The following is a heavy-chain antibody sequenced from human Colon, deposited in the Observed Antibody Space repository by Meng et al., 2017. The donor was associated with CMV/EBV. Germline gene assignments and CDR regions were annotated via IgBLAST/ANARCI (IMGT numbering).Heavy chain of an antibody. Sequence: SETLSLTCTVSGGSISSSSYYWGWIRQPPGKGLEWIGSIYYSGSTYYNPSLKSRVTVSVDTSKNQFFLKLTSVTAADTAVYYCARIRLVSGSGWYWFNPWGQGTLVTVSS. CDR2: IYYSGST. CDR3: ARIRLVSGSGWYWFNP. V-gene: IGHV4-39*07. J-gene: IGHJ5*02. CDR1: GGSISSSSYY. D-gene: IGHD6-19*01.